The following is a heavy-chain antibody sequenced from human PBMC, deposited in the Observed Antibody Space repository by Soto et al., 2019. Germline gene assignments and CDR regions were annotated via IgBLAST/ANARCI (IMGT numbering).Heavy chain of an antibody. Sequence: KPSETLSLTCTVSGGSISSGGYYWSWIRQHPGKGLEWIGYIYYSGSTYYNPSLKSRVTISVDTSKNQFSLKLSSVTAADTAVYYCATSYYYDSSGYLSPGDVWGQGTTVTSP. D-gene: IGHD3-22*01. CDR1: GGSISSGGYY. V-gene: IGHV4-31*03. CDR2: IYYSGST. CDR3: ATSYYYDSSGYLSPGDV. J-gene: IGHJ6*02.